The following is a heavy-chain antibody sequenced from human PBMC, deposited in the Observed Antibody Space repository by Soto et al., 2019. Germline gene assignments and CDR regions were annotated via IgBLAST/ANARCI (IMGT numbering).Heavy chain of an antibody. D-gene: IGHD3-16*01. CDR3: ARAAVPLGGFDY. CDR1: GGSISSSSYY. V-gene: IGHV4-39*01. CDR2: IYYSGST. Sequence: QLLESGPGLVKPSETLSLTCTVSGGSISSSSYYWGWIRQPPGKGLEWIGSIYYSGSTYYNPSLKSRVTISVDTSKNQYSPKLNSVTAADTAVYYCARAAVPLGGFDYWGQGTLVTVSS. J-gene: IGHJ4*02.